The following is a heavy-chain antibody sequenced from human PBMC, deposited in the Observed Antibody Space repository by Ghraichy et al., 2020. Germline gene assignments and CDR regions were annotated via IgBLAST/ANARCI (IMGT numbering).Heavy chain of an antibody. CDR3: AGDSPWLPDSSGRTGWFDP. Sequence: GASLRLSCVASGFTFSDYWMHWVRQAPGKGLVWVARINRDGSRTNYADSVKGRFTISRDNAKNTLNLHMNSLRAEDTAVYYCAGDSPWLPDSSGRTGWFDPWGQGTLVTVSS. CDR2: INRDGSRT. D-gene: IGHD3-22*01. CDR1: GFTFSDYW. V-gene: IGHV3-74*01. J-gene: IGHJ5*02.